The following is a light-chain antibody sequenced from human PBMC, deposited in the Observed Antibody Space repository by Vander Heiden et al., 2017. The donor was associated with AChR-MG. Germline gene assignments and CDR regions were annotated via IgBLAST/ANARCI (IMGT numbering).Light chain of an antibody. J-gene: IGKJ4*01. V-gene: IGKV1-39*01. CDR2: DAF. Sequence: DIQMTQSPSSLSASVGDRVTITCRASQSISSSLNWYQQKAGKAPKLLIFDAFSLQSGVPSRFSGSGSGTDFTLTISSLQPEDFATYHCQQGYSTPLTFGCGIKVEI. CDR1: QSISSS. CDR3: QQGYSTPLT.